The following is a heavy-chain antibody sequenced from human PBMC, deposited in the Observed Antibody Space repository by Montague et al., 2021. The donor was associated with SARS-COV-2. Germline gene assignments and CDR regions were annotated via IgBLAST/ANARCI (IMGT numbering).Heavy chain of an antibody. Sequence: SETLSLTCTVSGGSISSSSYYWGWIRQPPEKGLEWIGSIYYSGSTYYNPSLKSRVTISVDTSKNQFSLKLSSVTAADTAVYYCARESASGSYLVYWGQGTLVTVSS. CDR3: ARESASGSYLVY. CDR1: GGSISSSSYY. J-gene: IGHJ4*02. V-gene: IGHV4-39*01. D-gene: IGHD3-10*01. CDR2: IYYSGST.